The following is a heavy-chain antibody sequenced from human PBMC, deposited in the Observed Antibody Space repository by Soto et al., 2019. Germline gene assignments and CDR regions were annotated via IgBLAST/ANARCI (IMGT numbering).Heavy chain of an antibody. CDR3: AKSLYYYDSSPLDH. J-gene: IGHJ4*02. V-gene: IGHV3-43D*04. CDR2: TNSDGTDS. CDR1: GFDFDDYA. D-gene: IGHD3-22*01. Sequence: VSLRLSCAAAGFDFDDYAMHGVRQVPGKGLEWVSLTNSDGTDSYYMDSVKGRFTISRDNAKSTLYLQMDRLRPEDTALYFCAKSLYYYDSSPLDHWGQGTLVTVSS.